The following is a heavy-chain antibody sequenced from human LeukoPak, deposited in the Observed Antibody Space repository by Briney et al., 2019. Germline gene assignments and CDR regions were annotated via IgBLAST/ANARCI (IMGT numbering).Heavy chain of an antibody. CDR2: INPSGGST. D-gene: IGHD6-19*01. J-gene: IGHJ4*02. V-gene: IGHV1-46*01. CDR1: GYTFTSYY. Sequence: GASVKVSCKASGYTFTSYYMHWVRQAPGQGLEWMGIINPSGGSTSYAQKFQDRVTMSRDMSTSTVYMELSSLRSEDTAVYYCARDNSSGWYGLWDYWGQGTLVTVSS. CDR3: ARDNSSGWYGLWDY.